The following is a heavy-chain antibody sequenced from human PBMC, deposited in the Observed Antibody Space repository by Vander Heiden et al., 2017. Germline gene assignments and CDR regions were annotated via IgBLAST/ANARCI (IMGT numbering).Heavy chain of an antibody. D-gene: IGHD6-19*01. CDR3: ARDPSGRSGWTT. J-gene: IGHJ4*02. CDR2: IYYSGST. V-gene: IGHV4-61*01. Sequence: QVQLQESGPGLVKPSETLSLTCTVSGRSVSSGSYYWSWIRQPPGKGLEWIGYIYYSGSTNYNPSLKSRVTISVDTSKNQFSLKLSSVTAADTAVYYCARDPSGRSGWTTWGQGTLVTVSS. CDR1: GRSVSSGSYY.